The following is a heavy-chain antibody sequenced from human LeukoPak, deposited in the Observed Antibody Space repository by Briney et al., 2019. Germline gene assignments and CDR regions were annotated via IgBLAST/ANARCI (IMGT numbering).Heavy chain of an antibody. Sequence: GRSLRLSCAASGFTFSSYGMHWVRQALGKGLEWVAIIWYDGTHKYYADSVKGRFTISRDNSNNTLYLQVDSLRVEDTAVYYCARDRAAALDYWGQGTLVTVSS. D-gene: IGHD6-13*01. V-gene: IGHV3-33*01. J-gene: IGHJ4*02. CDR1: GFTFSSYG. CDR2: IWYDGTHK. CDR3: ARDRAAALDY.